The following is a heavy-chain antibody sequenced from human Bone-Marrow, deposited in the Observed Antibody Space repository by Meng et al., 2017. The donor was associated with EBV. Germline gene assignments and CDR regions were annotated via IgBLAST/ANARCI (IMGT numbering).Heavy chain of an antibody. J-gene: IGHJ5*02. V-gene: IGHV2-5*02. CDR2: IYWDDDK. Sequence: HITFKDSGTTPMKPHQPPPLTRTFSGFLITTSGVGVGWSRQPPGKALEWLALIYWDDDKRYSPSLKSRLTITKDTSKNQVVLTMTNMDPVDTATYYCAHKKYASYGENWFDPWGQGTLVTVSS. CDR3: AHKKYASYGENWFDP. CDR1: GFLITTSGVG. D-gene: IGHD4-17*01.